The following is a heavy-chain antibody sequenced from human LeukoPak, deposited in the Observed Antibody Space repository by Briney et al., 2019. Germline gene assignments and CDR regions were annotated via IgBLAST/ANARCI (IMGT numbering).Heavy chain of an antibody. D-gene: IGHD3-22*01. Sequence: PGGSLRLSCAASGFTFSSYAMSWVRQAPGKGLEWVSAISGSGGSTYYADSVKGRFTISRDNSKNTLYLQMNSLRAEDTAVYYCAKVPNYYDSSGYKHDAFDIWGQGTMVTVSS. V-gene: IGHV3-23*01. J-gene: IGHJ3*02. CDR1: GFTFSSYA. CDR3: AKVPNYYDSSGYKHDAFDI. CDR2: ISGSGGST.